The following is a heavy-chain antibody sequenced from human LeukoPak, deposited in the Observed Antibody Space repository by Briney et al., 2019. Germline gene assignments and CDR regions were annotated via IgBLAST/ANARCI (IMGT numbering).Heavy chain of an antibody. V-gene: IGHV4-61*02. Sequence: PSQTLSLTCTVSGGSISSGSYYWSWIRQPAGKGLEWIGRIYTSGSTNYNPSLKSRVTISVDTSKNQFSLKLSSVTAADTAVYYCARSSTGPRGWFDPWGQGTLVTVSS. CDR3: ARSSTGPRGWFDP. CDR2: IYTSGST. D-gene: IGHD2-2*01. CDR1: GGSISSGSYY. J-gene: IGHJ5*02.